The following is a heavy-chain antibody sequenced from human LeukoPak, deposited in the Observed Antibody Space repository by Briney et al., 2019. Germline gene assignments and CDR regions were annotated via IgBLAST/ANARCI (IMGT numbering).Heavy chain of an antibody. V-gene: IGHV3-21*01. J-gene: IGHJ4*02. CDR2: ISSRGKYM. CDR3: ARELEILTAAGPYFDL. CDR1: GFTFTSYT. D-gene: IGHD6-13*01. Sequence: GGSLRLSCTASGFTFTSYTMNWVRQAPGKGLEWVSSISSRGKYMFYGDSVKGRFNISRDNAKDSLYLQMSSLRVEDTAVYYCARELEILTAAGPYFDLWGRGTLVTVSS.